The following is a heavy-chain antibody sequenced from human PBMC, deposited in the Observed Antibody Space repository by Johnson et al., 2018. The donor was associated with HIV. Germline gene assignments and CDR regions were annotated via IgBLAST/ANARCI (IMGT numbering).Heavy chain of an antibody. J-gene: IGHJ3*02. V-gene: IGHV3-30*02. CDR3: AKEYYYDSSGFPDAFDI. Sequence: QVLLVESGGGVVQPGRSLRLSCAASGFTFSSYAIHWVHQAPGKGLEWVALIRYDGSKKYYADSVKGRFTISRDNSKNTMDLQMNSLRAEDTAVYYCAKEYYYDSSGFPDAFDIWGQGTMVTVSS. CDR2: IRYDGSKK. D-gene: IGHD3-22*01. CDR1: GFTFSSYA.